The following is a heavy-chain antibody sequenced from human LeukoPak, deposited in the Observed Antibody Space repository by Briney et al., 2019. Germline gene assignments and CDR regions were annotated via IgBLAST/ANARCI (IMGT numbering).Heavy chain of an antibody. CDR1: GGSISSYY. CDR2: IYYSGST. D-gene: IGHD3-10*01. Sequence: KPSETLSLTCTVSGGSISSYYWSWIRQPPGKGLEWIGYIYYSGSTNYNPSLKSRVTISVDTSKNQFSLKLSSVTAADTAVYYCARAQTQYGSGSYFPDYWGQGTLVTVSS. J-gene: IGHJ4*02. V-gene: IGHV4-59*01. CDR3: ARAQTQYGSGSYFPDY.